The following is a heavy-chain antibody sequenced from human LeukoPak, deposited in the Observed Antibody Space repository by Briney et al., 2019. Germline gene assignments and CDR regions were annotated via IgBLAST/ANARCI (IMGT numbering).Heavy chain of an antibody. CDR2: ISGDGGIT. CDR1: GFTFDDYA. CDR3: AKDMWGTSGTYYFDS. Sequence: PGGSLRLSCTVSGFTFDDYAMHWVRQAPERGLEWVSLISGDGGITYYADSVKGRFTLSRDNSKNSLYLQMNSLRTEDTALYYCAKDMWGTSGTYYFDSWGQGTLVTVSS. V-gene: IGHV3-43*02. J-gene: IGHJ4*02. D-gene: IGHD1-26*01.